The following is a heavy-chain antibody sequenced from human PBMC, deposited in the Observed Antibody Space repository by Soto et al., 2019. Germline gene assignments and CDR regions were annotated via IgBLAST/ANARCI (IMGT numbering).Heavy chain of an antibody. CDR3: ARHGSGSDNIDPLDY. CDR2: ISNAGTEE. CDR1: GFTLSWNG. Sequence: PGGSLRLSCAASGFTLSWNGMHWVRQAPGKGLEWVAVISNAGTEEYYADSVKGRFTISRDNSKSTVFLQMNSLPVEDTAVYYCARHGSGSDNIDPLDYWGQGTLVTVSS. J-gene: IGHJ4*02. D-gene: IGHD3-10*01. V-gene: IGHV3-30-3*01.